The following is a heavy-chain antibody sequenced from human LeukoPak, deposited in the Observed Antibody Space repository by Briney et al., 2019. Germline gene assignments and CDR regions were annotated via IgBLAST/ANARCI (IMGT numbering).Heavy chain of an antibody. V-gene: IGHV4-34*01. J-gene: IGHJ6*02. CDR2: INHSGST. CDR1: GGSCSGYY. Sequence: SETLSLTCAVYGGSCSGYYWSWIRQPPGKGLGWIGEINHSGSTNYNPSLKSRVTISVDTSKNQFSLKLSSVTAADTAVYYCARGLLTEDIVVVPAALSYYYYYGMDVWGQGTTVTVSS. D-gene: IGHD2-2*01. CDR3: ARGLLTEDIVVVPAALSYYYYYGMDV.